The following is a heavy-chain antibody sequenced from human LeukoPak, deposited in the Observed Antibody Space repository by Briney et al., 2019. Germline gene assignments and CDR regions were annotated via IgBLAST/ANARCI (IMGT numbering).Heavy chain of an antibody. J-gene: IGHJ4*02. CDR2: ISHDGTNE. CDR3: VRGALRKLWTLGVD. D-gene: IGHD3-16*01. V-gene: IGHV3-30*04. CDR1: GFTFNNYV. Sequence: GRSLRLSCVASGFTFNNYVMHWVRQAPGKGLEWVSLISHDGTNEDYSDSVEGRFTISRDNSKKTVYLQMDSLRSEDTAVYYCVRGALRKLWTLGVDWGQGTLVIVSS.